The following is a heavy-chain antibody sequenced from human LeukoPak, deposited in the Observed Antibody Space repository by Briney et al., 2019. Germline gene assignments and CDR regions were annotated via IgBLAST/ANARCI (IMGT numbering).Heavy chain of an antibody. CDR3: AKDDHYGSGSQTLDY. CDR1: GFTFSSYG. V-gene: IGHV3-30*18. Sequence: SGGSLRLSCAASGFTFSSYGMHGLRQAPGKGLEGVAVISYDGSNKYYADSVKGRFTISRDNSKNTLYLQMNSLRAEDTAVYYCAKDDHYGSGSQTLDYWGQGTLVTVSS. J-gene: IGHJ4*02. D-gene: IGHD3-10*01. CDR2: ISYDGSNK.